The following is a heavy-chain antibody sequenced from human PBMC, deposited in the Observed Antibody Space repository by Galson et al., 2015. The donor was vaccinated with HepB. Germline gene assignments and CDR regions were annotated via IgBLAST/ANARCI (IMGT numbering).Heavy chain of an antibody. CDR2: INHSGIT. CDR1: GGSFSAFH. D-gene: IGHD2-2*01. J-gene: IGHJ5*02. Sequence: SETLSLTCAVYGGSFSAFHWNWIRQSPGKGLEWIGEINHSGITNYNPSLKSRVTMSVDTSKKQFSLKLNSMTAADTAAYYCARGASTPYCSSTSCYLWFDPWGQGTLVTVSS. V-gene: IGHV4-34*01. CDR3: ARGASTPYCSSTSCYLWFDP.